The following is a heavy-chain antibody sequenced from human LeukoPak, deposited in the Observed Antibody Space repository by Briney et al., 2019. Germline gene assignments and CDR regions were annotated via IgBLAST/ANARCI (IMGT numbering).Heavy chain of an antibody. J-gene: IGHJ4*02. CDR2: IKQDGSEK. CDR3: TKGGSSWSEIDS. Sequence: GGSLRLSCAASGFTFSRYWMSWVRQAPGKGLEWVVNIKQDGSEKYYVDSVNGRFTISRDNAKNSLYLQMNSLRADDTAVYYCTKGGSSWSEIDSWGQGTLVTVSS. CDR1: GFTFSRYW. D-gene: IGHD6-13*01. V-gene: IGHV3-7*03.